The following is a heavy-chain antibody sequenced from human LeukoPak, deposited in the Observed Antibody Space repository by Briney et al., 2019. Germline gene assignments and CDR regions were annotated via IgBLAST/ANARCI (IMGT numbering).Heavy chain of an antibody. D-gene: IGHD5-12*01. Sequence: GGSLRLSCVASGFTFSSYEMNWVRQAPGKGLEWLSYIGSSDSTTHYADSVKGRFTISRDNAKNSLYLQMNSLRAEDTAVYYCAKDPHKAVAYYYYTDVWGKGTTVTISS. V-gene: IGHV3-48*03. CDR2: IGSSDSTT. CDR1: GFTFSSYE. J-gene: IGHJ6*03. CDR3: AKDPHKAVAYYYYTDV.